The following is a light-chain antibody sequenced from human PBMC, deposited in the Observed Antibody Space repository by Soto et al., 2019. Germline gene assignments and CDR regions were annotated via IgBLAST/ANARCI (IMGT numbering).Light chain of an antibody. CDR2: GAS. Sequence: EIVLTQSPGTLSLSPGERATLSCRASQSVSSNYLAWYQLKPGQAPRLLIYGASSMHTGIPDRFSGSGSGTDFTLTISRLEPEDFAVYYCQHYGRSAYTFGQGTTLEIK. J-gene: IGKJ2*01. CDR1: QSVSSNY. V-gene: IGKV3-20*01. CDR3: QHYGRSAYT.